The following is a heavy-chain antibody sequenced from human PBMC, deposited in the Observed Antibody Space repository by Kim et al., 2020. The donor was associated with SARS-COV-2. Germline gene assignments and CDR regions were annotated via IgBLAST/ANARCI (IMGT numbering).Heavy chain of an antibody. CDR1: GGTFSSYA. CDR3: ASCGGDCYYRDY. V-gene: IGHV1-69*13. Sequence: SVKVSCKASGGTFSSYAISWVRQAPGQGLEWMGGIIPIFGTANYAQKFQGRVTITADESTSTAYMELSSLRSEDTAVYYCASCGGDCYYRDYWGQGTLVTVSS. J-gene: IGHJ4*02. CDR2: IIPIFGTA. D-gene: IGHD2-21*02.